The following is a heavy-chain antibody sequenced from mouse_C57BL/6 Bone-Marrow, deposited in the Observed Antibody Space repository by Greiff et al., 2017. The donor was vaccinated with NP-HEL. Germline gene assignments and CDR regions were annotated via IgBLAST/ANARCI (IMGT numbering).Heavy chain of an antibody. J-gene: IGHJ3*01. CDR2: ISGGGGNT. V-gene: IGHV5-9*01. Sequence: DVMLVESGGGLVKPGGSLKLSCAASGFTFSSYTMSWVRQTPEKRLEWVATISGGGGNTYYPDSVKGRFTISRDNAKNTLYLQMSSLRSEDTALYYCAKEVLLRAWFAYWGQGTLVTVSA. D-gene: IGHD1-1*01. CDR1: GFTFSSYT. CDR3: AKEVLLRAWFAY.